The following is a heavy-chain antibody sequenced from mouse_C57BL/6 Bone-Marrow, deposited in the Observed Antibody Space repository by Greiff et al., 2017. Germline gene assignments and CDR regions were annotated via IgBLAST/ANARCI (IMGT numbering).Heavy chain of an antibody. V-gene: IGHV1-7*01. J-gene: IGHJ4*01. D-gene: IGHD1-3*01. CDR1: GYTFTSYW. CDR2: INPSSGYT. CDR3: ARRISSYYYAMDY. Sequence: LVESGAELAKPGASVKLSCKASGYTFTSYWMHWVKQRPGQGLEWIGYINPSSGYTKYNQKFKDKATLTADKSSSTAYMQLSSLTYEDSAVYYCARRISSYYYAMDYWGQGTSVTVSS.